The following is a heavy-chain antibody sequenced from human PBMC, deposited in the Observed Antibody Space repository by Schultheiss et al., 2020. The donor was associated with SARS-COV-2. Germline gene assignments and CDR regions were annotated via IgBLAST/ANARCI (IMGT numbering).Heavy chain of an antibody. CDR3: ARARPDYDFWSGYTPYYMDV. D-gene: IGHD3-3*01. CDR1: GFTVSSNY. V-gene: IGHV3-30*14. J-gene: IGHJ6*03. Sequence: GGSLRLSCAASGFTVSSNYMSWVRQAPGKGLEWLTFISYDTTKQYYADSVKGRFTSSRDNSKNTLYLQMNSLRAEDTAVYYCARARPDYDFWSGYTPYYMDVWGKGTTVTVSS. CDR2: ISYDTTKQ.